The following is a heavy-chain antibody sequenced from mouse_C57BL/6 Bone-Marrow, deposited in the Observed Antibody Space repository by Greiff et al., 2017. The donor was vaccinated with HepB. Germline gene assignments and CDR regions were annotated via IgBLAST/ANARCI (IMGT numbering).Heavy chain of an antibody. V-gene: IGHV5-4*01. Sequence: EVQRVESGGGLVKPGGSLKLSCAASGFTFSSYAMSWVRQTPEKRLEWVATISDGVSYTYYPDNVKGRFTISRDNAKNNLYLQMSHLKSEDTAMYYCARDYPYYAMDYWGQGTSVTVSS. CDR1: GFTFSSYA. J-gene: IGHJ4*01. CDR3: ARDYPYYAMDY. CDR2: ISDGVSYT.